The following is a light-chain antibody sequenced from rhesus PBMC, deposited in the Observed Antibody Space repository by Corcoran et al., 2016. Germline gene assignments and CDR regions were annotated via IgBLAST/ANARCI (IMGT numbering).Light chain of an antibody. V-gene: IGKV3-42*01. CDR2: AAS. Sequence: EVVMTQSPATLSLSPGERATLSCRASQSVSSNLACYQKTPGQPPKLLTYAASSRATGIPDRFSGSGSGTEFTLTISSLEPEDVGVYYCQQDYSWPLTFGGGTKVELK. CDR1: QSVSSN. CDR3: QQDYSWPLT. J-gene: IGKJ4*01.